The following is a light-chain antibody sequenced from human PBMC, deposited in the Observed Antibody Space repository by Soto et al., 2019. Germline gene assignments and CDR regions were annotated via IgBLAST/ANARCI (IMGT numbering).Light chain of an antibody. Sequence: QSALTQPASVSGSPGQSITISCTGTSSDVGGYNYVSWYQLHPGKAPKLILYEVTNRPSGVSDRFSGSKSGNTASLTISGLQAEDEADYYCTSYTNVLTYVFGPGTKVTVL. CDR2: EVT. CDR1: SSDVGGYNY. CDR3: TSYTNVLTYV. V-gene: IGLV2-14*01. J-gene: IGLJ1*01.